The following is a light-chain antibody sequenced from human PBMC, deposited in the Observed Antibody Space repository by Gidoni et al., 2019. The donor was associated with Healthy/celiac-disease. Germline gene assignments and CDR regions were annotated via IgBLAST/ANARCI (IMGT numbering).Light chain of an antibody. CDR3: QQYNNWLPT. Sequence: EIVMTQSPATLSVSPGERATLSCRASQSVSSNVAWYQQKPGQAPRLLIYGASTRATGNPARFSGSGSGTEFTLTISSLQSEDFAVYYCQQYNNWLPTFGQGTKVEIK. J-gene: IGKJ1*01. CDR2: GAS. V-gene: IGKV3-15*01. CDR1: QSVSSN.